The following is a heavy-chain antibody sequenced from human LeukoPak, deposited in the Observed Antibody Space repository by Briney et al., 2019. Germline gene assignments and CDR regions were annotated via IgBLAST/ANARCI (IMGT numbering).Heavy chain of an antibody. V-gene: IGHV3-48*01. Sequence: QTGGSLRLSCAASGFTFSSYSMNWVRQAPGKGLEWVSYISSSSSTIYYADSVKGRFTISRDNAKNSLYLQMNSLRAEDTAVYYCAKDPPGVAAAGIPYWGQGTLVTVSS. D-gene: IGHD6-13*01. CDR3: AKDPPGVAAAGIPY. CDR2: ISSSSSTI. CDR1: GFTFSSYS. J-gene: IGHJ4*02.